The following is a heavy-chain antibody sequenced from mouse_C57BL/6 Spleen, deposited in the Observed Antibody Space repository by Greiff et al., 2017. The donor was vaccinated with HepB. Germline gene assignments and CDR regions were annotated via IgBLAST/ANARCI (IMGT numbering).Heavy chain of an antibody. CDR1: GYTFTSYW. Sequence: VQLQQSGTVLARPGASVKMSCKTSGYTFTSYWMHWVKQRPGQGLEWIGAIYPGNSDTSYNQKFKGKAKLTAVTSASTAYMELSSLTNEDSAVYYCTGFYDGYYFFAYWGQGTLVTVSA. CDR2: IYPGNSDT. D-gene: IGHD2-3*01. J-gene: IGHJ3*01. V-gene: IGHV1-5*01. CDR3: TGFYDGYYFFAY.